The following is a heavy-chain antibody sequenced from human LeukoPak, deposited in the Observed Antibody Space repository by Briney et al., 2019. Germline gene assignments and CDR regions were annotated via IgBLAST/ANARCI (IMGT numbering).Heavy chain of an antibody. CDR2: TYYRSQWFI. D-gene: IGHD3-22*01. CDR3: ARGSGYYDTGSFSFVDN. J-gene: IGHJ4*02. V-gene: IGHV6-1*01. CDR1: GDSVSRDSAA. Sequence: SQTLSLTCAISGDSVSRDSAAWNWIRQSPSRGLEWLGRTYYRSQWFIDYAVSVKTRITIKADTSRNQFSRELNSVTPEDTGVYYCARGSGYYDTGSFSFVDNWGQGTLVTVSS.